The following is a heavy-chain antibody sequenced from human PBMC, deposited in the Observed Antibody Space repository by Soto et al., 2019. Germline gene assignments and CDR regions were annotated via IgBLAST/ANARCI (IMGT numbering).Heavy chain of an antibody. Sequence: ASVRVSCKTAGYTFTSYAIHWVRQAPGQRLEWMGWINAGNGNTKYSQKFQDRVTITRDTSASTAYMELSSLRSEDTAVYYCARDLGGWPDYWGQGTLVTVSS. J-gene: IGHJ4*02. CDR2: INAGNGNT. D-gene: IGHD6-19*01. CDR3: ARDLGGWPDY. CDR1: GYTFTSYA. V-gene: IGHV1-3*01.